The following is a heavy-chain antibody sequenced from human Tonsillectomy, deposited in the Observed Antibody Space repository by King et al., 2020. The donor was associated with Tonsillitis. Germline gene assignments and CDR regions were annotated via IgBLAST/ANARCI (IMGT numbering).Heavy chain of an antibody. CDR3: ARPRHCGGDCYSHYYFDY. J-gene: IGHJ4*02. D-gene: IGHD2-21*02. Sequence: VQLVESGAEVKKPGESLKISCKGSGYSFTSYWIGWVRQMPGKGLEWMGIIYPVDSDTRYSPSFQGQVTISANKSLSTAYPPGGSLKAPDTAMYYCARPRHCGGDCYSHYYFDYWGQGTLVTVSS. CDR1: GYSFTSYW. CDR2: IYPVDSDT. V-gene: IGHV5-51*01.